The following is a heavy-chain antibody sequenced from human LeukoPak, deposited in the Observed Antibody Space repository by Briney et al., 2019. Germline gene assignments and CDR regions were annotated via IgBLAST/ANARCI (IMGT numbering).Heavy chain of an antibody. CDR3: ARVGYCSSTSCHDFDY. CDR2: ISSSSSYI. D-gene: IGHD2-2*01. J-gene: IGHJ4*02. V-gene: IGHV3-21*01. CDR1: EFTFSSYS. Sequence: GGSLRLSCAASEFTFSSYSMAWVGQAPGKGLDWVSSISSSSSYIYYADSVKGQFTISRDNAKNSLYLQMNSLRAEDTAVYYCARVGYCSSTSCHDFDYWGQGTLVTVSS.